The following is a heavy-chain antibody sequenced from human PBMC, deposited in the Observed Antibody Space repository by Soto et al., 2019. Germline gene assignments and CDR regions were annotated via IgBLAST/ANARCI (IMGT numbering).Heavy chain of an antibody. CDR2: ISGSGGST. J-gene: IGHJ6*02. D-gene: IGHD3-9*01. Sequence: HLLESGGGLVQPGGSLRLSCAASGFTFSIYSMNWVRQAPGKGLEWVSLISGSGGSTHYADSVEGRFTISRDNSKNTLDLEMDSLRAEDTPVYYCAKVVKYDVLTGYYKGPDYYGMDVWCQGTTVTVSS. CDR3: AKVVKYDVLTGYYKGPDYYGMDV. CDR1: GFTFSIYS. V-gene: IGHV3-23*01.